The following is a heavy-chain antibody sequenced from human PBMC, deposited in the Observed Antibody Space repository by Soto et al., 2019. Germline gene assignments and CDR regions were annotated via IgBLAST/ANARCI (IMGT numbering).Heavy chain of an antibody. D-gene: IGHD2-21*01. CDR2: IYYSGNT. Sequence: SETLSLTCTVSGDSISSRSYFWAWIRQPPGKGLEWIGSIYYSGNTYYNPSLRSRVTISADMSKNQFSLNLTSVTAADTAVYYCARRNSEFKRNAFDIWGLGTMVTVS. J-gene: IGHJ3*02. CDR3: ARRNSEFKRNAFDI. V-gene: IGHV4-39*01. CDR1: GDSISSRSYF.